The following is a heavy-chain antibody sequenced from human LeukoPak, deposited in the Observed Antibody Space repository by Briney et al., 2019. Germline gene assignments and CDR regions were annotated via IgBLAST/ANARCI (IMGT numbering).Heavy chain of an antibody. D-gene: IGHD6-6*01. Sequence: SETLSLTCAVYGGSFSGYYWSWIRQPPGKGLEWIGEINHSGSTNYNPSLKSRVTISVDTSKNQFSLKLSSVTAADTAVYYCARDATDSSWDSVLHHWGQGTLVTVSS. CDR3: ARDATDSSWDSVLHH. CDR1: GGSFSGYY. V-gene: IGHV4-34*01. J-gene: IGHJ1*01. CDR2: INHSGST.